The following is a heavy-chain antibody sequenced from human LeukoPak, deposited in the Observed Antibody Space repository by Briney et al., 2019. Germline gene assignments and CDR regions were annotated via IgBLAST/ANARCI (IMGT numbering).Heavy chain of an antibody. CDR1: GFTFSSNA. V-gene: IGHV3-23*01. J-gene: IGHJ4*02. Sequence: TGGSQRLSCAASGFTFSSNAMSWVRQAPGKGLEWVSAINGNGDKKYYADSVKGRFTISRDKSKNTLYLQMNSLRAEDTAVYYCAKALSPYLVAGCSGGSCYSGYWGQGTLVTVSS. D-gene: IGHD2-15*01. CDR3: AKALSPYLVAGCSGGSCYSGY. CDR2: INGNGDKK.